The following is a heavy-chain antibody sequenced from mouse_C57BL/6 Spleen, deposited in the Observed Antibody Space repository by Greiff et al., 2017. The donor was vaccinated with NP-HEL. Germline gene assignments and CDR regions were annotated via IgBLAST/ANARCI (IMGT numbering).Heavy chain of an antibody. Sequence: QVQLQQPGAELVRPGSSVKLSCKASGYTFTSYWMDWVKQRPGQGLEWIGNIYPSDSETNYNQKFKDKATLTVDKSSSTAYMQLSSLTSEDSAVYYCARSSYYGFDYWGQGTTLTVSS. V-gene: IGHV1-61*01. J-gene: IGHJ2*01. CDR2: IYPSDSET. D-gene: IGHD1-1*01. CDR3: ARSSYYGFDY. CDR1: GYTFTSYW.